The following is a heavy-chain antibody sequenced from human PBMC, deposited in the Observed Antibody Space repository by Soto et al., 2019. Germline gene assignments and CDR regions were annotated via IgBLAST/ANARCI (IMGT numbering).Heavy chain of an antibody. V-gene: IGHV4-38-2*02. CDR1: GCSITSGDY. D-gene: IGHD1-7*01. J-gene: IGHJ4*02. CDR2: IFQSGSA. CDR3: ARDTGTGMDYFDF. Sequence: PSETLSLTCAVCGCSITSGDYWCWLRQPPGKGLEWSGSIFQSGSAYYNPSLKSRVTISVDTSKNQFSLKLNSVTPADTAVYYCARDTGTGMDYFDFWGQGTLVTVSS.